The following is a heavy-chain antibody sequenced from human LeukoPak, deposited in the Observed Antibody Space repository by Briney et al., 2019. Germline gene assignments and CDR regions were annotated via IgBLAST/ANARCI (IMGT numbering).Heavy chain of an antibody. J-gene: IGHJ4*02. D-gene: IGHD3-22*01. V-gene: IGHV1-46*01. CDR2: INPSGGST. CDR3: ARDQGYYDSSGHIQYYFDY. CDR1: GYTFTSYY. Sequence: GASVKVSCKASGYTFTSYYMHWVRQAPGQGLEWMGIINPSGGSTSYAQKFRGRVTMTRDMSTSTVYMELSSLRSEDAAVYYCARDQGYYDSSGHIQYYFDYWGQGTLVTVSS.